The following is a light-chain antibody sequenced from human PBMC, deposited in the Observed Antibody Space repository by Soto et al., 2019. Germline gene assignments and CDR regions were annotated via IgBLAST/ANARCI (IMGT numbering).Light chain of an antibody. CDR3: ISYTDRQSYL. Sequence: QSALTQPASVSGSPGQSITISCSGTSXDIGSYNHVAWYQQFPGKSPKLMIYAVSDRPSGVSDRFSGSKSGITASLTISGLQTEDEADYYCISYTDRQSYLFGTGTKGTVL. CDR1: SXDIGSYNH. V-gene: IGLV2-14*03. J-gene: IGLJ1*01. CDR2: AVS.